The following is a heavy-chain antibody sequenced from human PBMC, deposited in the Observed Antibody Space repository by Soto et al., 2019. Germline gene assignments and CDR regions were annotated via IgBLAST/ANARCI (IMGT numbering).Heavy chain of an antibody. CDR1: GDSVSSGGYY. D-gene: IGHD5-12*01. V-gene: IGHV4-31*03. CDR3: ARPYSGSSRGPDV. CDR2: IFHTGSA. Sequence: SETLSLTCTVSGDSVSSGGYYWTWIRQRPGKGLEWIGYIFHTGSAYYSPSLKTRLSLSIDTSRGQFSLRLTSVTAADTAVYYCARPYSGSSRGPDVWGQGTTVTVSS. J-gene: IGHJ6*02.